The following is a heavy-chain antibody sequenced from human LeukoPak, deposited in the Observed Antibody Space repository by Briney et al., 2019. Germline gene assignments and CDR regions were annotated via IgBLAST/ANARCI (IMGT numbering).Heavy chain of an antibody. J-gene: IGHJ4*02. CDR1: GGSISSGGYY. CDR3: ARDGYGAAAGSFDY. V-gene: IGHV4-31*03. D-gene: IGHD6-13*01. Sequence: SQTLSLTCTVSGGSISSGGYYWSWIRQHPGNGLEWIGYIYYSGSTYYNPSLKSRVTISVDTSKNQFSLKLSSVTAADTAVYYCARDGYGAAAGSFDYWGQGTLVTVSS. CDR2: IYYSGST.